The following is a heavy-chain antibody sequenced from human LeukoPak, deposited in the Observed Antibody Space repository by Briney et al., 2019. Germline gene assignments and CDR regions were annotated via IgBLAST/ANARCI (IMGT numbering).Heavy chain of an antibody. Sequence: GGSLRLSCAVSGFTVSSNYMSWVRQAPGKGLEWVSAISGSGGSTYYADSVKGRFTISRDNSKNTLYLQMNSLRAEDTAVYYCAKAMVWGVITNYFDYWGQGTLVTVS. CDR2: ISGSGGST. CDR1: GFTVSSNY. J-gene: IGHJ4*02. D-gene: IGHD3-10*01. V-gene: IGHV3-23*01. CDR3: AKAMVWGVITNYFDY.